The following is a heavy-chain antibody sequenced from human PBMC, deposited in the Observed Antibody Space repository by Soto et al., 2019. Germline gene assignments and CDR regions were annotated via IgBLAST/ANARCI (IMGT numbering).Heavy chain of an antibody. D-gene: IGHD6-13*01. CDR1: GYSFTSYW. CDR3: ARQQLVSPTDY. V-gene: IGHV5-51*01. CDR2: IYPGDSDT. Sequence: RAECVTISCEVSGYSFTSYWIVWVLQMPGKGLDWMGIIYPGDSDTRYSPSFQGQVTISADKSISTAYLQWSSLKASDTAMYYCARQQLVSPTDYWGQGTLVTVSS. J-gene: IGHJ4*02.